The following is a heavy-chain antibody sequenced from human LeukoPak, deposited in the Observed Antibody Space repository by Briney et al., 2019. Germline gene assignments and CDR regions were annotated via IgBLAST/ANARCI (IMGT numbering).Heavy chain of an antibody. J-gene: IGHJ6*03. CDR2: FYSGGMT. D-gene: IGHD5-18*01. Sequence: GGSLRLSCAASGFTVSSNYMSWVRQAPGKGLEWLSVFYSGGMTYYADSVKGRFTISRDNSKNTLYLQMNSLRAEDSAVYYCARAKDTAYYYYYMDVWGKGTTVIVSS. CDR1: GFTVSSNY. CDR3: ARAKDTAYYYYYMDV. V-gene: IGHV3-53*01.